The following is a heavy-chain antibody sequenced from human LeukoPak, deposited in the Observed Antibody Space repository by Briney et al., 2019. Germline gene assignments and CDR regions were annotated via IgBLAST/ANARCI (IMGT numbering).Heavy chain of an antibody. J-gene: IGHJ5*02. CDR1: GGSITSTTDY. Sequence: TSETLSLTCTVSGGSITSTTDYWGWIRQSPGKGLEWIGSIYYSGSTYFNPSLKSRVTISVDTSKNQFSLKLSSVTAADTAVYYCARAYQLLSKKWFDPWGQGTLVTVSS. V-gene: IGHV4-39*01. D-gene: IGHD2-2*01. CDR2: IYYSGST. CDR3: ARAYQLLSKKWFDP.